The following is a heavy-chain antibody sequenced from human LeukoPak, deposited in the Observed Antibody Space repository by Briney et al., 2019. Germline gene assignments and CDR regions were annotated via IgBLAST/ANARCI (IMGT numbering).Heavy chain of an antibody. CDR1: GFTFSSYG. Sequence: GGSLRLSCAASGFTFSSYGMHWVRQAPGKGLEWVAVISYDGSNEYYADSVKGRFTISRDNSKNTLYLQMNSLRAEDTAVYYCAKETYYYDSSAWGSWGQGTLVTVSS. V-gene: IGHV3-30*18. CDR3: AKETYYYDSSAWGS. D-gene: IGHD3-22*01. CDR2: ISYDGSNE. J-gene: IGHJ4*02.